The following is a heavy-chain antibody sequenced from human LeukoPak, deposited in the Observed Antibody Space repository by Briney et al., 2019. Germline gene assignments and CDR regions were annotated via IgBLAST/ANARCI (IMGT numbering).Heavy chain of an antibody. D-gene: IGHD2-2*02. CDR3: ARGGLYRFDP. Sequence: GGSLRLSCAASGFTFSKAWMSWIRQAPGKGLEWVSSISGSTIYTNYADSVKGRFTISRDNAKNSLYLQMNSLRAEDTAVYYCARGGLYRFDPWGQGTLVIVSS. J-gene: IGHJ5*02. CDR1: GFTFSKAW. V-gene: IGHV3-11*06. CDR2: ISGSTIYT.